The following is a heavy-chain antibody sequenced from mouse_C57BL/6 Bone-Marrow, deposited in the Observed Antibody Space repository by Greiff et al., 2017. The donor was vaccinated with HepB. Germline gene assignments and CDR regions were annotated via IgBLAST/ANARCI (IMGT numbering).Heavy chain of an antibody. V-gene: IGHV1-59*01. CDR2: IDPSDSYT. J-gene: IGHJ3*01. D-gene: IGHD2-10*01. CDR3: ARRAYYGAY. Sequence: VQLQQPGAELVRPGTSVKLSCKASGYTFTSYWMHWVKQRPGQGLEWIGVIDPSDSYTNYNQKFKGKATLTVDTSSSTAYMQLSSLTSEDSAVYYCARRAYYGAYWGQGTLVTVSA. CDR1: GYTFTSYW.